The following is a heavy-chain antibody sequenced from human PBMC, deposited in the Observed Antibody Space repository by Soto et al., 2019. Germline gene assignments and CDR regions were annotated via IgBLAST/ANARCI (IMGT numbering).Heavy chain of an antibody. V-gene: IGHV4-59*01. Sequence: QVQLQESGPGLVKPSETLSRTCTVSGGSISSYYWSWIRQPPGKGLEWIGHIHYSGSTNYNPSLESRVTISVDTSKNQLSLNLSSVTAADTAVYYCARMIRSYYYGVDVWGQGTTVTVSS. J-gene: IGHJ6*02. CDR1: GGSISSYY. CDR2: IHYSGST. D-gene: IGHD3-22*01. CDR3: ARMIRSYYYGVDV.